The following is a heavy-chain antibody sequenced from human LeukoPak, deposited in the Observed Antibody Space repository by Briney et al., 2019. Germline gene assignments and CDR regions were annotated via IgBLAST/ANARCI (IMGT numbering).Heavy chain of an antibody. D-gene: IGHD3-10*01. J-gene: IGHJ4*02. CDR1: GFTFSSYS. V-gene: IGHV3-21*01. Sequence: PGGSPRLSCAASGFTFSSYSMNWVRQAPGKGLEWVSFISGSSGYIYYADSVKGRFTISRDNAKNSLYLQMNSLRDEDTAVYYCARGEYGSGSYHIDYWGQGTLVTVSS. CDR2: ISGSSGYI. CDR3: ARGEYGSGSYHIDY.